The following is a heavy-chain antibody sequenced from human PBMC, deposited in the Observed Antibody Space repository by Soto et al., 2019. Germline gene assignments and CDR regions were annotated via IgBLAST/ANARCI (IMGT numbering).Heavy chain of an antibody. D-gene: IGHD1-1*01. V-gene: IGHV3-30-3*01. Sequence: PGGSLRLSCAASGFTFSSYAMHWVRQAPGKGLEWVAVISYDGSNKYYADSVKGRFTISRDNSKKTLYLQLNSLRAEDTAVYYCARGPPTGTGFRYYGMDVWGQGTTVSVSS. CDR3: ARGPPTGTGFRYYGMDV. CDR1: GFTFSSYA. CDR2: ISYDGSNK. J-gene: IGHJ6*02.